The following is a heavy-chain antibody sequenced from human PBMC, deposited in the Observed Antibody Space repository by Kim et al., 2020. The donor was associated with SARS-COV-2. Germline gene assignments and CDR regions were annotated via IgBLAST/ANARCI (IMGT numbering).Heavy chain of an antibody. CDR2: ST. Sequence: STYYNPSLKSRVTISVDTSKNQFSLKLSSVTAADTAVYYCARHLTTVIDYWGQGTLVTVSS. J-gene: IGHJ4*02. D-gene: IGHD4-17*01. V-gene: IGHV4-39*01. CDR3: ARHLTTVIDY.